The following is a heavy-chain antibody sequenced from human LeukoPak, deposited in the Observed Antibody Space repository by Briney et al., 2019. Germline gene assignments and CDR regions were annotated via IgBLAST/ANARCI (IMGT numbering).Heavy chain of an antibody. CDR1: GGSISSYY. Sequence: SETLSLTCTVSGGSISSYYWSWIRQPPGKGLEWIGYIYYSGSTNYNPSLKSRVTMSVDTSKNQFSLKLSSVTAADTAVYYCAREAIFGVVISQFDYWGQGTLVTVSS. J-gene: IGHJ4*02. CDR2: IYYSGST. V-gene: IGHV4-59*12. CDR3: AREAIFGVVISQFDY. D-gene: IGHD3-3*01.